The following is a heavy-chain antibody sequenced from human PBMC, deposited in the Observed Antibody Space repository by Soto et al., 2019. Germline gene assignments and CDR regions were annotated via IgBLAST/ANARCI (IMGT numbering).Heavy chain of an antibody. D-gene: IGHD2-2*01. CDR1: GFTFSSYA. CDR3: ARGTRCSSAGCSPHYGMDV. V-gene: IGHV3-30-3*01. CDR2: ISHNGTNK. J-gene: IGHJ6*02. Sequence: PGGSLRLSCADSGFTFSSYAMHWVRQAPGKGLEWAAVISHNGTNKYYADSVKGRFTISRDNSKNTLYLQMDSLRAEDTAVYYCARGTRCSSAGCSPHYGMDVWGQGTTVTVSS.